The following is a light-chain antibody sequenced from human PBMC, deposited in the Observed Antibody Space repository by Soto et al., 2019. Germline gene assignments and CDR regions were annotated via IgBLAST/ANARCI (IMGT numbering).Light chain of an antibody. CDR1: QSVRSSY. V-gene: IGKV3-20*01. Sequence: IVFPPSPGTLSLSPGETATLNCRASQSVRSSYLAWYQQHPGQAPRLLIHGAARRATGIPDRCSGSGSGTDFTLTINRLEPEDFAVYFCQQYGDMWTFGQGTKVDIK. J-gene: IGKJ1*01. CDR2: GAA. CDR3: QQYGDMWT.